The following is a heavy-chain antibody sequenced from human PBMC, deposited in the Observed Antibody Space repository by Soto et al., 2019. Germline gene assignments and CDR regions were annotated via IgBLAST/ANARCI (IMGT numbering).Heavy chain of an antibody. Sequence: ASVKVSCKASGGTFSSYAISWVRQAPGQGLEWMGGIIPIFGTANYAQKFQGRVTITADESTSTAYMELSSLRSEDTAVYYCARGEGIASAGTMDYYGMYVWGQGTTVPVSS. CDR2: IIPIFGTA. CDR3: ARGEGIASAGTMDYYGMYV. D-gene: IGHD6-13*01. CDR1: GGTFSSYA. V-gene: IGHV1-69*13. J-gene: IGHJ6*02.